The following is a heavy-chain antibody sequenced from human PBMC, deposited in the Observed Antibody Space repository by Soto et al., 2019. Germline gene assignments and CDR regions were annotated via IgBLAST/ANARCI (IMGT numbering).Heavy chain of an antibody. J-gene: IGHJ4*02. CDR2: ISSTTNYI. CDR3: ARESEDLTSNFDY. Sequence: KPGGSLRLSCSASGFTFSRYSMNWVRQAPGKGLEWVSPISSTTNYIYYADSMKGRFTVSRDNAKNSVYLDMNSLSAEDTAVYYCARESEDLTSNFDYWGQGTLVTVSS. CDR1: GFTFSRYS. V-gene: IGHV3-21*01.